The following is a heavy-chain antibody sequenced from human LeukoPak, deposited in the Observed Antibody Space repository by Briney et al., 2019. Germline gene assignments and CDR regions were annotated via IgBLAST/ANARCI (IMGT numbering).Heavy chain of an antibody. D-gene: IGHD6-13*01. CDR3: ARDRAAADLDY. Sequence: GGSLRLSCAASGLTFSSYSMNWVRQAPGKGLEWISYISSGGGGTYYADSVKGRFTISRDNSKNTLYLQMNSLRAEDTAVYYCARDRAAADLDYWGQGTLVTVSS. CDR2: ISSGGGGT. J-gene: IGHJ4*02. V-gene: IGHV3-48*01. CDR1: GLTFSSYS.